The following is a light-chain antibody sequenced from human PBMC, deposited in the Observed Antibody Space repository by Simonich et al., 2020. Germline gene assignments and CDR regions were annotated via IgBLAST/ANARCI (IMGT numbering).Light chain of an antibody. CDR1: SSNIGAGYD. J-gene: IGLJ3*02. CDR3: CSYAGSSTLV. V-gene: IGLV1-40*01. CDR2: GNS. Sequence: QSVLTQTPSVSGAPGQRVTISCTGSSSNIGAGYDVHWYQQLPGTAPKLLIYGNSNRPSGVPDRFSGSKSGNTASLTISGLQAEDEADYYCCSYAGSSTLVFGGGTKLTVL.